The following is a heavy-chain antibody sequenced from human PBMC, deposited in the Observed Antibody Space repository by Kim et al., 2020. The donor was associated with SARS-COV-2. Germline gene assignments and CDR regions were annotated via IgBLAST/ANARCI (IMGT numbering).Heavy chain of an antibody. CDR2: ISYDGSHK. CDR3: ARVTPGSYGSGSYYVYYYDGMDA. CDR1: GFTFGSYA. D-gene: IGHD3-10*01. V-gene: IGHV3-30*04. Sequence: GGSLRLSCAASGFTFGSYAMHWVRQAPGKGLEWVAVISYDGSHKYSDAAVKGRFTISRDNSKNTLYLLMNSMRAEDTGVYYCARVTPGSYGSGSYYVYYYDGMDAWGEGTTVTVSS. J-gene: IGHJ6*04.